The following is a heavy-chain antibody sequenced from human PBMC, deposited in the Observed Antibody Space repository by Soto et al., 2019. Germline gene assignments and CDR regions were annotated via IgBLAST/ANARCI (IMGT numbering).Heavy chain of an antibody. CDR2: IIPFFGTA. J-gene: IGHJ4*02. D-gene: IGHD4-17*01. Sequence: SVKVSCKASGGTFSTFGISWVRQAPGQGLEWMGGIIPFFGTARYSQKFEDRITITADESTNTVYMGLRSLTSEDTAIYYCAKSAPMDAGDKYYYDFWGQGALVTVSS. CDR1: GGTFSTFG. V-gene: IGHV1-69*13. CDR3: AKSAPMDAGDKYYYDF.